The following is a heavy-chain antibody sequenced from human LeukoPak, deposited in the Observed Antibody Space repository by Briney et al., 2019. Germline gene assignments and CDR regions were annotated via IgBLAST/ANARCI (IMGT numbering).Heavy chain of an antibody. J-gene: IGHJ4*02. CDR2: ISGGGGIT. CDR1: GFTFSSYA. V-gene: IGHV3-23*01. D-gene: IGHD6-19*01. Sequence: PGGSLRLSCAASGFTFSSYAMSWVRQAPGKGLEWVSVISGGGGITYYVDSVKGRFTISRDNAKNTLYLLMNSLRAGDTAVFYCAKTMTAGYSSGPSDYWGQGTLVTVSS. CDR3: AKTMTAGYSSGPSDY.